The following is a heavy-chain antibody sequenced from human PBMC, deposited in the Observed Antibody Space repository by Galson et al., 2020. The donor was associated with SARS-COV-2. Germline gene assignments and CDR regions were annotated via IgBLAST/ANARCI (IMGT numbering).Heavy chain of an antibody. CDR3: TTTGYYYDSSGYYSYYFDY. V-gene: IGHV3-15*01. CDR1: GFTFSNAW. Sequence: TGGSLRLYCAASGFTFSNAWMSWVRQAPGKGLEWVGRIKSKTDGGTTDYAAPVKGRFTISRDDSKNTLYLQMNSLKTEDTAVYYCTTTGYYYDSSGYYSYYFDYWGQGTLVTVS. J-gene: IGHJ4*02. CDR2: IKSKTDGGTT. D-gene: IGHD3-22*01.